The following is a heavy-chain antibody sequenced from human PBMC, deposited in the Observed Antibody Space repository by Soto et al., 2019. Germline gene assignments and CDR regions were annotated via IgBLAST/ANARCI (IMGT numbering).Heavy chain of an antibody. CDR1: GGSFSGYC. Sequence: QVQLQQWGAGLLKPSETLSLTCAVYGGSFSGYCWSWIRQPPGKGLEWIGEINHSGSTNYNPSLKSRVTISVDTSKNQFSLKLSSVTAADTAVYYCARGRRMYGMDVWGQGTTVTVSS. CDR2: INHSGST. J-gene: IGHJ6*02. V-gene: IGHV4-34*01. CDR3: ARGRRMYGMDV.